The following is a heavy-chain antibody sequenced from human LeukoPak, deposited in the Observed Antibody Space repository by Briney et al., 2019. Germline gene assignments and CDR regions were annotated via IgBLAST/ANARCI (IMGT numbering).Heavy chain of an antibody. CDR1: GFSFSDYA. D-gene: IGHD3-22*01. J-gene: IGHJ4*02. CDR3: AINTSGRYFDY. Sequence: GGSLRLSCAASGFSFSDYAMTWVRRAPGKGLEWVSSISSSGVGTYYTDSVKGRFAISRDNSKDTLFLQMNSLRVEDSAVYYCAINTSGRYFDYWGQGTLVTLSS. V-gene: IGHV3-23*01. CDR2: ISSSGVGT.